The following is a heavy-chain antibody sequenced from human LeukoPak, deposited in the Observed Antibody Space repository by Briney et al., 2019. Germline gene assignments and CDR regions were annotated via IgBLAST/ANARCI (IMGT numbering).Heavy chain of an antibody. D-gene: IGHD3/OR15-3a*01. CDR3: AKGDFDFWTGYPDYYYNGVNV. CDR1: GFMFTNSG. V-gene: IGHV3-23*01. Sequence: GGSLRLSCAASGFMFTNSGMTWVRRAPGKGLEWVSGISRTGTDTYYGDSVKGRFTISRDNSKNTLFLQMTSLRAEDTAVYYCAKGDFDFWTGYPDYYYNGVNVWGQGTTVTVSS. J-gene: IGHJ6*02. CDR2: ISRTGTDT.